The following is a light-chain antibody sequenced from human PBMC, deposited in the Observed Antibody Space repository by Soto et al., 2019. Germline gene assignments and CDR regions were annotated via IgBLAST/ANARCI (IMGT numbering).Light chain of an antibody. V-gene: IGKV3-20*01. Sequence: EVVLTQSPVTLSLSPGERATLSCRASQSFRGLLAWYQQKPGQAPRLIIYGASNRATGIPDRFSGRGSGTDFTLTISRLEPEDCAVYYCHQYGGPRWTFGQGTKVDIK. CDR3: HQYGGPRWT. CDR2: GAS. J-gene: IGKJ1*01. CDR1: QSFRGL.